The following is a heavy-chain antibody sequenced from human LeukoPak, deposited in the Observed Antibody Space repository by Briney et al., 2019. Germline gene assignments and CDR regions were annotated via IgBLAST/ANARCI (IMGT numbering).Heavy chain of an antibody. CDR3: ARDLGNLWPLVERYFDY. CDR1: GFTFSSYS. CDR2: ISSTSSTI. V-gene: IGHV3-48*01. J-gene: IGHJ4*02. D-gene: IGHD3-9*01. Sequence: GGSLRLSCAASGFTFSSYSMNWVRQAPGKGLEWVSYISSTSSTIYFADSVKGRFTISRDNAKNSLFLQMNSLRAEDTAVYYCARDLGNLWPLVERYFDYWGQGTLVTVSS.